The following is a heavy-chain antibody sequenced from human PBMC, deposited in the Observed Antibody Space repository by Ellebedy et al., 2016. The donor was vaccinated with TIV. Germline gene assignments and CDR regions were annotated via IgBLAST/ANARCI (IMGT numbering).Heavy chain of an antibody. V-gene: IGHV3-11*01. CDR2: ISSSGSTI. CDR3: ARDCGDFWSGYHYYYYYMDV. D-gene: IGHD3-3*01. Sequence: GESLKISXAASGFTFSDYYMSWIRQAPGKGLEWVSYISSSGSTIYYADSVKGRFTISRDNAKNSLYLQMNSLRAEDTAVYYCARDCGDFWSGYHYYYYYMDVWGKGTTVTVS. CDR1: GFTFSDYY. J-gene: IGHJ6*03.